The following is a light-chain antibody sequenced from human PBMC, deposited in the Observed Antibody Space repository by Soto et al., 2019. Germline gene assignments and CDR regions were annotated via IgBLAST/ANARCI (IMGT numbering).Light chain of an antibody. Sequence: EIVLTQSPGTLSLSPGERATLSCRASQSVSSSYLAWYQQKPGQAPRLLIYVTSSRATGIPDRFSGSGSGTDFTLAISRLEPEDFAVYYCQQCGSSPSFGQGTKV. J-gene: IGKJ1*01. V-gene: IGKV3-20*01. CDR3: QQCGSSPS. CDR1: QSVSSSY. CDR2: VTS.